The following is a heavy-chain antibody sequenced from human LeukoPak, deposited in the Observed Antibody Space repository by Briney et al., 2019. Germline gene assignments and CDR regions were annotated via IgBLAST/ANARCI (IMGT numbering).Heavy chain of an antibody. CDR1: AVSIHSNTYW. V-gene: IGHV4-31*03. CDR2: IYYSGNA. J-gene: IGHJ4*02. D-gene: IGHD3-22*01. Sequence: PSEALSLTCTVSAVSIHSNTYWWTWLRHHPGKGLEWIGCIYYSGNAYYNPSLKTRVPISANRSKSQLSLRLSSVTAADTGVNYCAHYDFFKYYFAYWGQGARVTVSS. CDR3: AHYDFFKYYFAY.